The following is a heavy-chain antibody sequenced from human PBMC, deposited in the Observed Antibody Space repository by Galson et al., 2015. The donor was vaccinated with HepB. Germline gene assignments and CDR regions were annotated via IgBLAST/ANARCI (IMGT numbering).Heavy chain of an antibody. CDR1: GFTFSSYA. J-gene: IGHJ4*02. Sequence: SLRLSCAASGFTFSSYAMHWVRQAPGKGLEWVAVISYDGSNKYYADSVKGRFTISRDNSKNTLYLQMNSLRAEDTAVYYCARDTSYDSSGHPGYWGQGTLVTVSS. CDR2: ISYDGSNK. D-gene: IGHD3-22*01. CDR3: ARDTSYDSSGHPGY. V-gene: IGHV3-30*04.